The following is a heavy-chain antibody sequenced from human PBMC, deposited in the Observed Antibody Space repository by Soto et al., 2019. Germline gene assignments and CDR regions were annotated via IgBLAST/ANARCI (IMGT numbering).Heavy chain of an antibody. Sequence: ASVKVSCKVSGYTLTELSMHWVRQAPGKGLEWMGGFDPEDGETIYAQKFQGRVTMTEDTSTDTAYMELSSLRSEDTAVYYCATGLGGYDSSGYYYWGQGTLVTVS. J-gene: IGHJ4*02. CDR3: ATGLGGYDSSGYYY. CDR2: FDPEDGET. V-gene: IGHV1-24*01. CDR1: GYTLTELS. D-gene: IGHD3-22*01.